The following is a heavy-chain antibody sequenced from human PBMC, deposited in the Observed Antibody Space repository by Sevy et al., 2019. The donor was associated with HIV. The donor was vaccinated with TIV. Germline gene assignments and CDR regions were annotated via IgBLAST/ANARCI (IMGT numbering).Heavy chain of an antibody. D-gene: IGHD6-19*01. CDR1: GFTVNDKY. CDR3: VGLFLSYRGGWSYFDY. V-gene: IGHV3-66*02. J-gene: IGHJ4*02. Sequence: GGSLRLSCAISGFTVNDKYIIWVRQAPGKGLEWVSVIFSSGSTYYADSAKGRFTISGDNSKNTVDLQMNSVRAEDTAVYYCVGLFLSYRGGWSYFDYWGQGTLVTVSS. CDR2: IFSSGST.